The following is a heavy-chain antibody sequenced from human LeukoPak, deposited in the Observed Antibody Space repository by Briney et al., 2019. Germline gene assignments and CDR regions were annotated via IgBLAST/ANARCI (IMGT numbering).Heavy chain of an antibody. Sequence: ASVKVSCKASGYTFTSYGISWVRQAPGQGLEWMGWISAYNGNTNYAQKLQGRVTMTTDTSTSTAYMELRSLRSDDTAVYYCAREGYYYDSSGPGYWGQGTLVTVSS. CDR3: AREGYYYDSSGPGY. D-gene: IGHD3-22*01. J-gene: IGHJ4*02. V-gene: IGHV1-18*01. CDR1: GYTFTSYG. CDR2: ISAYNGNT.